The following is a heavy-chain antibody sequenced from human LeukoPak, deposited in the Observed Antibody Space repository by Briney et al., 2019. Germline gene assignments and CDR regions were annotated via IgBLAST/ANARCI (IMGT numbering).Heavy chain of an antibody. CDR3: ARHVWLQPFDY. CDR1: GGSMNSYY. V-gene: IGHV4-59*08. J-gene: IGHJ4*02. CDR2: IYYSGST. Sequence: SETLSLTCSVSGGSMNSYYWSWIRKSPGKGLEWIGYIYYSGSTNYNPSLKSRVTISVDTSKNQFSLKLSSVTAADTAVYYCARHVWLQPFDYWGQGTLVTVSS. D-gene: IGHD3-9*01.